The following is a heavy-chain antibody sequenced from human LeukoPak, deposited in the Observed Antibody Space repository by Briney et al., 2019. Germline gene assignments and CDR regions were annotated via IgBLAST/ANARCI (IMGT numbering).Heavy chain of an antibody. V-gene: IGHV1-8*03. Sequence: ASVKVSCKASGYTFTSYDINWVRQATGQGLEWMGWMNPNSGNTGYAQKFQGRVTITRNTSISTAYMELSRLRSDDTAVYYCARASTWVRYYYDSSGYDYWGQGTLVTVSS. CDR3: ARASTWVRYYYDSSGYDY. CDR1: GYTFTSYD. J-gene: IGHJ4*02. D-gene: IGHD3-22*01. CDR2: MNPNSGNT.